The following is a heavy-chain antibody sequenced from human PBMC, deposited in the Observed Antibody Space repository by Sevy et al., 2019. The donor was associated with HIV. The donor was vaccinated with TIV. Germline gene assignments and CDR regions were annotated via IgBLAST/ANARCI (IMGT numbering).Heavy chain of an antibody. CDR3: ARVELEVE. CDR2: ISYDGSNK. D-gene: IGHD2-2*01. V-gene: IGHV3-30-3*01. J-gene: IGHJ4*02. CDR1: GFTFSSYA. Sequence: GGSLRLSCAASGFTFSSYAMHWVRQAPGKGLEWVAVISYDGSNKYYADSVKGRFTISRDNSKNTLYLQMNSLRAEDTVVYYCARVELEVEWGQGTLVTVSS.